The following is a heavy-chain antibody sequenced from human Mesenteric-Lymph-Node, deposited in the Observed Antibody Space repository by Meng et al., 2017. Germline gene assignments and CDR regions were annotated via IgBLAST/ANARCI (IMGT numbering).Heavy chain of an antibody. J-gene: IGHJ4*02. CDR3: ARERPGGMATTPYFDY. Sequence: QVHLLESGAEVKKPGASVRVSCEASGYTFASYGISWLRQAPGQGLEWMGGIIPILGIANYAQKFQGRVTITADKSTSTAYMELSSLRSEDTAVYYCARERPGGMATTPYFDYWGQGTLVTVSS. CDR2: IIPILGIA. D-gene: IGHD5-24*01. CDR1: GYTFASYG. V-gene: IGHV1-69*10.